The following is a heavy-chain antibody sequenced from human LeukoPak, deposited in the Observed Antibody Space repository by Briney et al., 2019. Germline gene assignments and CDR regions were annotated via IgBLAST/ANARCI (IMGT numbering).Heavy chain of an antibody. CDR1: GYTFTSYG. CDR3: ARCTTRRTFGSLREIKRSREIDY. D-gene: IGHD1-1*01. Sequence: ASVKVSCKASGYTFTSYGISWVRQAPGQGLEWMGWISAYNGNTNYAQKLQGRVTMTTDTSTSTAYMELRSLRSDDTALYYCARCTTRRTFGSLREIKRSREIDYWGQGTLVTVSS. V-gene: IGHV1-18*01. CDR2: ISAYNGNT. J-gene: IGHJ4*02.